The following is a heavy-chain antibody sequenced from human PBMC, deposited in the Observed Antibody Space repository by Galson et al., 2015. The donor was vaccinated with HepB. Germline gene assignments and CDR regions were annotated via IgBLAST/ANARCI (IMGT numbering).Heavy chain of an antibody. CDR2: IYWNDDK. CDR1: GFSLSTSGVG. J-gene: IGHJ4*02. Sequence: PALVKPTQTLTLTCTFSGFSLSTSGVGVGWIRQPPGKALEWLALIYWNDDKRYSPSLKSRLTITKDTSKNQVVLTMTNMDPVDTATYYCAHREMATTTPLWDYWGQGTLVTVSS. D-gene: IGHD5-24*01. V-gene: IGHV2-5*01. CDR3: AHREMATTTPLWDY.